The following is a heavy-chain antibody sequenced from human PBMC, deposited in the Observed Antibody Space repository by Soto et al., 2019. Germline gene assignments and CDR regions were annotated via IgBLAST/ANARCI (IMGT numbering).Heavy chain of an antibody. Sequence: QLVQSGAEVKKPGSSVKVSCKASGGDFNSYTISWVRQAPGQGPEWMGTIIPILDVAKNAQKFQGRVTISADKSASTVYMALRSLRSDDPAVYYCAQLWFGELWHGMDVWGQGTTVTISS. J-gene: IGHJ6*02. CDR3: AQLWFGELWHGMDV. D-gene: IGHD3-10*01. CDR1: GGDFNSYT. CDR2: IIPILDVA. V-gene: IGHV1-69*02.